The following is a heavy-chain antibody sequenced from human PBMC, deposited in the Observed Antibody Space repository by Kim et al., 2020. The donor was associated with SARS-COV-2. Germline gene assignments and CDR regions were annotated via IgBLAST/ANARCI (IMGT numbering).Heavy chain of an antibody. J-gene: IGHJ4*02. V-gene: IGHV3-48*04. CDR3: ARVGSGWYHYFDY. CDR2: ITTTSSTI. CDR1: GFPFSSYS. Sequence: GGSLRLSCAASGFPFSSYSVNWVRQAPGKWLEWISYITTTSSTITYADSVKGRFTISRDNARSSLFLQMNSLRAEDTAVYYCARVGSGWYHYFDYWGQGTLVTVSS. D-gene: IGHD6-19*01.